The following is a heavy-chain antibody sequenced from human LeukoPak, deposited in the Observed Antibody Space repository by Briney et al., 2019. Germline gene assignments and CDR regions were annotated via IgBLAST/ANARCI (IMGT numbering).Heavy chain of an antibody. CDR1: GFTFSNYS. CDR3: AYTNHLTY. Sequence: GGSLRLSCAASGFTFSNYSMNWVRQAPGKGLEWVANIKYDGSEEYYADSVKGRFTISRDNAKNSLSLQMNYVRAGDTAIYYCAYTNHLTYWGQGTLVTVSS. CDR2: IKYDGSEE. D-gene: IGHD3-16*01. V-gene: IGHV3-7*01. J-gene: IGHJ4*02.